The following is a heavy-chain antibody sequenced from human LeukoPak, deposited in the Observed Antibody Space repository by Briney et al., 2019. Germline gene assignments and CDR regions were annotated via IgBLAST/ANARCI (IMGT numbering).Heavy chain of an antibody. J-gene: IGHJ4*02. CDR1: GGSISSYY. D-gene: IGHD3-10*01. CDR2: IYYSGST. Sequence: SETLSLTCTVSGGSISSYYWSWIRQPPGKGLEWIGYIYYSGSTNYNPSLKSRVTISVDTSKNQFSLKLSSVTAADTAVYYCARLVGLVRGVKLYYFDYWGQGTLVTVSS. CDR3: ARLVGLVRGVKLYYFDY. V-gene: IGHV4-59*08.